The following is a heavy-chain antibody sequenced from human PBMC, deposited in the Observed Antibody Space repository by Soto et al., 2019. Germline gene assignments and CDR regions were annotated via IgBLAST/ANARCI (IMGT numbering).Heavy chain of an antibody. J-gene: IGHJ6*02. Sequence: PGGSLRLSCAASGFTVSSNYMSWVRQAPGKGLEWVSVIYSGGSTYYADSVKGRFTISRDNSKNTLYLQMNSLRAEDTAVYYCARDFLVPAAPPKLNYYYSGRDVRGHGT. V-gene: IGHV3-66*01. CDR1: GFTVSSNY. CDR2: IYSGGST. D-gene: IGHD2-2*01. CDR3: ARDFLVPAAPPKLNYYYSGRDV.